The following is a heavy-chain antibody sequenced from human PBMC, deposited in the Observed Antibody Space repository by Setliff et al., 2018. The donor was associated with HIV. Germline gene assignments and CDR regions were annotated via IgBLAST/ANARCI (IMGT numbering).Heavy chain of an antibody. V-gene: IGHV3-48*01. CDR3: HSGYDAEEQSYFDY. CDR2: ISGSSTTI. CDR1: GFPFSAYI. J-gene: IGHJ4*02. Sequence: PGGSLRLSCAASGFPFSAYIMNWVRQAPGKGLEWISYISGSSTTIYYADSVKGRFIISRDNAKNSLYLQMNSLRAEDTAVYYCHSGYDAEEQSYFDYWGQGTLVTISS. D-gene: IGHD5-12*01.